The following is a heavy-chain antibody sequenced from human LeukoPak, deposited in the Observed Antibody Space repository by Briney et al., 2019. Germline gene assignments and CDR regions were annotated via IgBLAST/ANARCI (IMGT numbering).Heavy chain of an antibody. V-gene: IGHV1-18*01. J-gene: IGHJ6*02. CDR3: ARSISGSSTYYCYGMDV. D-gene: IGHD1-26*01. Sequence: ASVKVSCKASGYTFTSYGISWVRQAPGQGLEWMGWISAYNGNTNYAQKLQGRVTMTTDPSTSTAYMELRSLRSDDTAVYYCARSISGSSTYYCYGMDVWGQGTTVTVSS. CDR2: ISAYNGNT. CDR1: GYTFTSYG.